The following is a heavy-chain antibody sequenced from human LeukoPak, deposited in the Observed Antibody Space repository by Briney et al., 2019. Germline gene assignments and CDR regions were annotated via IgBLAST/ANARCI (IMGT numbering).Heavy chain of an antibody. D-gene: IGHD2-21*02. J-gene: IGHJ4*02. Sequence: GGSLRLSCVASGFAVSSNHMNWVRQAPGKGLEWVSIIYIAGTTHYADSVKGRFTISRDNPKNSLYLQMSGLRYEDTAVYYCARLSRPVTEDHWGQGTLVIVSS. CDR2: IYIAGTT. V-gene: IGHV3-66*04. CDR1: GFAVSSNH. CDR3: ARLSRPVTEDH.